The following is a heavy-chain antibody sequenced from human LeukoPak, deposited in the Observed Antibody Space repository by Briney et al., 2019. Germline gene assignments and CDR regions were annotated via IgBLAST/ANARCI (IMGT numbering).Heavy chain of an antibody. V-gene: IGHV3-23*01. J-gene: IGHJ4*02. CDR3: ARDVIYASEIYSYGDS. CDR1: GITFSSYG. Sequence: GGSLRLSCAASGITFSSYGMSWVRQAPGKGLEWVSSISSTGGTTYYADSVQGRFSISRDNSKNTVDLQMNSLRAEDTAVYYCARDVIYASEIYSYGDSWGQGTLVTVSS. D-gene: IGHD3-16*01. CDR2: ISSTGGTT.